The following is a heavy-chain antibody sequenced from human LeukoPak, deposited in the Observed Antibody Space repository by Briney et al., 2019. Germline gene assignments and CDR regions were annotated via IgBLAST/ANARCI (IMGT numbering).Heavy chain of an antibody. CDR3: ARDNDDFWSRDAFDI. J-gene: IGHJ3*02. CDR1: GGSVSSGGYY. CDR2: ISSTGST. D-gene: IGHD3-3*01. Sequence: SQTLSLTCTVSGGSVSSGGYYWSWIRQPAGKGLEYLGRISSTGSTNYNPSLRSRVTISLDTSKNHFSLKLSSVTAADTAVYYCARDNDDFWSRDAFDIWGQGTMVTVSS. V-gene: IGHV4-61*02.